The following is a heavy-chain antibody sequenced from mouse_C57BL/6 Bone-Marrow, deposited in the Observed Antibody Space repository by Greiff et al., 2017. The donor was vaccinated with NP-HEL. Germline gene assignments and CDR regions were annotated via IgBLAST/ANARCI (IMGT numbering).Heavy chain of an antibody. J-gene: IGHJ3*01. Sequence: VQLQQSGAELARPGASVKLSCKASGYTFTSYGISWVKQRPGQGLEWIGEIYPRSGNTYYNEKFKGKATLTADKSSSTAYMELRSLTSEDSAVYFCARSRILRPFAYWGQGTLVTVSA. CDR2: IYPRSGNT. CDR3: ARSRILRPFAY. CDR1: GYTFTSYG. V-gene: IGHV1-81*01. D-gene: IGHD1-2*01.